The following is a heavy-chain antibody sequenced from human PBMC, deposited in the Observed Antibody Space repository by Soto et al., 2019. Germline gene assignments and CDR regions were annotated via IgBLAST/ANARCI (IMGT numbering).Heavy chain of an antibody. V-gene: IGHV3-21*01. CDR1: GFTFSEYN. J-gene: IGHJ6*02. CDR2: IASRSNYI. Sequence: PGGSLRLSCVASGFTFSEYNMNWLRQTPGKGLEWVSSIASRSNYIYYADSLKGRFTVSRDNARNSLYLQVDNLRAEDTAVYYCARNRRIAVEMDVWGQGTTVTVSS. D-gene: IGHD2-21*01. CDR3: ARNRRIAVEMDV.